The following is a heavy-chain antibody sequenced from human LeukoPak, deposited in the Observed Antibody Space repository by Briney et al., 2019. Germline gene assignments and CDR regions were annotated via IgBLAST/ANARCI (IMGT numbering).Heavy chain of an antibody. Sequence: PSETLSLTCTVSGGSISSYYWSWIRQPPGKGLEWIGYIYYSGSTNYNPSLKSRVTISVDTSKNQFSLKLSSVTAADTAVYYCARAYELLWFEEEPGEGTHWFDPWGQGTLVTVSS. D-gene: IGHD3-10*01. J-gene: IGHJ5*02. CDR1: GGSISSYY. CDR3: ARAYELLWFEEEPGEGTHWFDP. V-gene: IGHV4-59*08. CDR2: IYYSGST.